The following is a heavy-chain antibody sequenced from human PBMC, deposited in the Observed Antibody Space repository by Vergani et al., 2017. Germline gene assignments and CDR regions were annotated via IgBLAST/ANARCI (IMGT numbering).Heavy chain of an antibody. CDR3: AGVRIVGAMWFDP. Sequence: EVQLLEFGGGLVQLGGSLRLTCAASEFTFRNYALNWVRQAPGKGLEWVSGISGSGVGAYYRESVKGRFTISRDNAKNSLYLQMNSLRAEDTAVYYCAGVRIVGAMWFDPWGQGTLVTVSS. D-gene: IGHD1-26*01. V-gene: IGHV3-23*01. CDR2: ISGSGVGA. CDR1: EFTFRNYA. J-gene: IGHJ5*02.